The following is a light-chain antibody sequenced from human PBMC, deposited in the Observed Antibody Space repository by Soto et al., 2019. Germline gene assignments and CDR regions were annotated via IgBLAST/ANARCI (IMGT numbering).Light chain of an antibody. V-gene: IGLV1-40*01. CDR2: STN. CDR1: RSNIGADFA. Sequence: QSVLTQPPSVSGAPGQRVTISCAGNRSNIGADFAVHWYQHLPGTAPKLLIFSTNTRPSGVPDRFSGSRSGTSASLAITGLQAEDEADYYCQSYDSSRSLVFGGGTKLTVL. CDR3: QSYDSSRSLV. J-gene: IGLJ2*01.